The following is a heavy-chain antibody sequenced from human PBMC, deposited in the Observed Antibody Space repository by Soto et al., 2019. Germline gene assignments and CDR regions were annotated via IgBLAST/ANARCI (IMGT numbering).Heavy chain of an antibody. J-gene: IGHJ6*03. V-gene: IGHV4-34*01. CDR1: GGSFSGDY. CDR2: INHSGST. D-gene: IGHD4-4*01. CDR3: GYSNYGSSNYYMDV. Sequence: QVQLQQWGAGLLKPSETLSLTCAVYGGSFSGDYWSWIRQPPGKGLEWIGEINHSGSTNYNPSLKSRVTISVDTSKNQFSLKLSSVTAADTAVYYCGYSNYGSSNYYMDVWGKGTTVTVSS.